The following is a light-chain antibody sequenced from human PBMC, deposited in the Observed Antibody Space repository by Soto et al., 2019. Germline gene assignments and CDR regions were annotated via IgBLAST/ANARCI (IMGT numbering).Light chain of an antibody. CDR3: QHYNSYSEA. J-gene: IGKJ1*01. V-gene: IGKV1-5*01. Sequence: DIQMTQSPSTLSASVGDRVTITCRASQSISTWLAWYQQQPGKAPKLLIYHAPSLESGVPSRFSGSGSGTEFTLTISSLQPDDFATYYCQHYNSYSEAFGQGTKVDIK. CDR2: HAP. CDR1: QSISTW.